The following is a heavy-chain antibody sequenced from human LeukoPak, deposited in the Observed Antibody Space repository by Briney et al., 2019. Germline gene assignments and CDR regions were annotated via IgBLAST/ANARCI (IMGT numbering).Heavy chain of an antibody. CDR3: ARRVGAGTNFHYYYYMDI. V-gene: IGHV5-51*01. J-gene: IGHJ6*03. CDR1: GYTSYTYW. Sequence: GESLKISCQISGYTSYTYWIAWVRQMPGKDLEWMGIIHPGDSDTRYSPSFQGQVTISADKSINTAYLQWSSLKASDTAMYYCARRVGAGTNFHYYYYMDIWGKGTTVTVSS. CDR2: IHPGDSDT. D-gene: IGHD6-19*01.